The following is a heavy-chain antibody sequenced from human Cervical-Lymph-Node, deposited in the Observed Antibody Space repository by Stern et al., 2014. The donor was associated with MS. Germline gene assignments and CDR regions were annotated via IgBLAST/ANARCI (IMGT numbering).Heavy chain of an antibody. J-gene: IGHJ4*02. V-gene: IGHV3-30*18. CDR1: GFTFSNYG. Sequence: VQLVESGGGVVQPGTSLRLSCAVSGFTFSNYGMHWVRQAPGKGLEWVAVISYDADVKCYADSVKGRFTISRDTPKNTMYLQLNSLKVEDTAVYVCAKKSVGTTGTTTAFDYWGQGTLVTVSS. CDR2: ISYDADVK. CDR3: AKKSVGTTGTTTAFDY. D-gene: IGHD1-1*01.